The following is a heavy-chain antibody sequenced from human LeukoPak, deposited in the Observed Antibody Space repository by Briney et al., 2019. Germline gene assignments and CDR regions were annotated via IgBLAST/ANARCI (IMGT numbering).Heavy chain of an antibody. J-gene: IGHJ6*03. CDR2: IKQDGSEK. V-gene: IGHV3-7*01. Sequence: PGGSLRLSCTASGFTFINYSMNWVRQAPGKGLEWVANIKQDGSEKYYVDSVKGRFTISRDNAKNSLYLQMNSLRAEDTAVYYCARVSEVRGVILYYYYMDVWGKGTTVTVSS. D-gene: IGHD3-10*01. CDR1: GFTFINYS. CDR3: ARVSEVRGVILYYYYMDV.